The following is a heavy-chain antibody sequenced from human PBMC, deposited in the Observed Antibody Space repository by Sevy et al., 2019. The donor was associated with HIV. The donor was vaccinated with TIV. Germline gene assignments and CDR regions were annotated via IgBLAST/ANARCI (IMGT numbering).Heavy chain of an antibody. J-gene: IGHJ4*02. Sequence: ASVKVSCKTSGYSFISSGISWMRQAPGQGLEWMGWINGNRGNTNYAQKFQDRVTITTDTSTSIAYMELRSLRSDDTAIYYCARDWNYGIDYWGQGALVTVSS. CDR2: INGNRGNT. CDR1: GYSFISSG. CDR3: ARDWNYGIDY. V-gene: IGHV1-18*01. D-gene: IGHD1-7*01.